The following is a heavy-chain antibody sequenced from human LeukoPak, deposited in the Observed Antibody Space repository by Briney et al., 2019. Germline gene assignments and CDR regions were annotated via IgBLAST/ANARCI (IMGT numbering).Heavy chain of an antibody. D-gene: IGHD3-22*01. J-gene: IGHJ2*01. CDR1: GYTFSNYW. V-gene: IGHV3-23*01. Sequence: PGGSLRLSCVASGYTFSNYWMHWVRQAPGKGLEWVSAISGSGGSTYYADSVRGRFTISRDNSKNTLYLQMNSLRAEDTAVYYCAKHYYDSSPQDWYFDLWGCGTLATVSS. CDR3: AKHYYDSSPQDWYFDL. CDR2: ISGSGGST.